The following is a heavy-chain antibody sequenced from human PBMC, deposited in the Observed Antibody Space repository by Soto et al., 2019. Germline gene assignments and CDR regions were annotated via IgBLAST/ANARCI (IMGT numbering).Heavy chain of an antibody. D-gene: IGHD5-12*01. Sequence: QVQLVESGGGVVQPGRSLRLSCAASGFTFSSYAMHWVRQAPGKGLEWVAVISYDGSNKYYADSVKGRFTISRDNSKNTLYLRMNSLRAEDTAVYYCASQRVMATIRDDAFDIWGQGTMVTVSS. CDR2: ISYDGSNK. V-gene: IGHV3-30-3*01. J-gene: IGHJ3*02. CDR3: ASQRVMATIRDDAFDI. CDR1: GFTFSSYA.